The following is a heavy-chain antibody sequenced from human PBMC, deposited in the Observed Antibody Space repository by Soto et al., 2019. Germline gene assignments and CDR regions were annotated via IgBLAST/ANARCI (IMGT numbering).Heavy chain of an antibody. CDR2: INHSGST. CDR1: GGSFSGYY. CDR3: ARGGSTTGTNIYYYYGMDV. J-gene: IGHJ6*02. Sequence: PSETLSLTCAVYGGSFSGYYWSWIRQPPGKGLEWIGEINHSGSTNYNPSLKSRVTISVDTSKNQFSLKLSSVTAADTAVYYCARGGSTTGTNIYYYYGMDVWGQGTTVTVSS. D-gene: IGHD1-7*01. V-gene: IGHV4-34*01.